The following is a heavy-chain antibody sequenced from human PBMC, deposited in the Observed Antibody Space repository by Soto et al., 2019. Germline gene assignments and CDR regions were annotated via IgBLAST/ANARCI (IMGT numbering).Heavy chain of an antibody. Sequence: QVQLVQSGAEVKKPGSSVKVSCKASGGTFSSYTISWVRQAPGQGLEWMGRIIPILGIANYAQKFQGRVTITADKSTSTAYMELSSLRSEDTAVYYCARESRYCSSTSCPFDYWGQGTLVTVSS. CDR1: GGTFSSYT. CDR2: IIPILGIA. CDR3: ARESRYCSSTSCPFDY. D-gene: IGHD2-2*01. V-gene: IGHV1-69*02. J-gene: IGHJ4*02.